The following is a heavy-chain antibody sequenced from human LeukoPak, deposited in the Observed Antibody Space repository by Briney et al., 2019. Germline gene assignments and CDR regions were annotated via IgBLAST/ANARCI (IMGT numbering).Heavy chain of an antibody. Sequence: SVKVSCKASGGTFSSYAISWVRQAPGQGLEWMGRSIPILGIANYAQKFQGRVTITADKSTSTAYMALSSLRSEDTAVYYCARGVATITVSVYRRYNWFDPWGQGTLVTVSS. CDR2: SIPILGIA. D-gene: IGHD5-12*01. CDR3: ARGVATITVSVYRRYNWFDP. J-gene: IGHJ5*02. CDR1: GGTFSSYA. V-gene: IGHV1-69*04.